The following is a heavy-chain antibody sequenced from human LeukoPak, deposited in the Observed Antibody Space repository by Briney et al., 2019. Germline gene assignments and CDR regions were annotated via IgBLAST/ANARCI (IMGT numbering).Heavy chain of an antibody. Sequence: GASVKVSCKASGYTLTNYAVNWVRQAPGQGLEWMGWINTNTGNPTYAQGFTGHFVFSLDTSVSTAYLQIINLKAEDTAVYYCARDESLGGSQFDHWGQGTLVAVSS. CDR1: GYTLTNYA. CDR3: ARDESLGGSQFDH. J-gene: IGHJ4*02. CDR2: INTNTGNP. V-gene: IGHV7-4-1*02. D-gene: IGHD2-15*01.